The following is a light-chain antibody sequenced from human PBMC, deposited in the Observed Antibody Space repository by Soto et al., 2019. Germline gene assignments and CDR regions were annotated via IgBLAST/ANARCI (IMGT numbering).Light chain of an antibody. J-gene: IGKJ4*01. V-gene: IGKV4-1*01. CDR1: QSVLYSSNNKNY. CDR2: WAS. CDR3: QQYSSIPLT. Sequence: DIVMTQSPDSLAVSLGERATINCKSSQSVLYSSNNKNYLAWYQQKPGQPPKLLIYWASIRESGVPDRFSGSGSGTDFTLTISSLQAEDVAVYYCQQYSSIPLTFGGGTKVEIK.